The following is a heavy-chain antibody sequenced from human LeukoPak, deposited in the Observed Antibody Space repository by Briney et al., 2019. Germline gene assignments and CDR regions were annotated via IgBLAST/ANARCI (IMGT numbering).Heavy chain of an antibody. V-gene: IGHV4-61*01. CDR3: ASREYYYDSSGTFDY. CDR2: IYYSGST. D-gene: IGHD3-22*01. CDR1: GGSVSSGSYY. J-gene: IGHJ4*02. Sequence: SETLSLTCSVSGGSVSSGSYYWSWIRQPPGKGLEWIGYIYYSGSTNYNPSLKSRVTISVNMSKNQFSLKLSSVTAADTAVYYCASREYYYDSSGTFDYWGQGTLVTVSS.